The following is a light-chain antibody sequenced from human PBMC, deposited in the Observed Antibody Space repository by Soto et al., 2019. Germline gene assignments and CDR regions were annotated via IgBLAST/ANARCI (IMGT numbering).Light chain of an antibody. CDR2: DAS. CDR3: QQYDNLPLT. J-gene: IGKJ4*01. V-gene: IGKV1-33*01. Sequence: DIQMTPSPSSLSASVGDRVTITCQASQDISNYLNWYQQKPGKAPKLLIYDASNLETGVPSRFSGRGSGTDFTFTISSLQPEDIATYYCQQYDNLPLTCGGGTKGEIK. CDR1: QDISNY.